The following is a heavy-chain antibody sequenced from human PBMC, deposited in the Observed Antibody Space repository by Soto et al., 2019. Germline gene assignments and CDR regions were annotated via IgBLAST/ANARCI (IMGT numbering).Heavy chain of an antibody. J-gene: IGHJ4*02. Sequence: PSETLSLTCTVSGGSISSGGYYWSWIRQHPGKGLEWIGYIYYSGSTYYNPSLKSRVTISVDTSKNQFSLKLSSVTAADTAVYYCARHGGRYTGMFDDWGQGTQVTVSS. CDR1: GGSISSGGYY. CDR3: ARHGGRYTGMFDD. D-gene: IGHD1-20*01. CDR2: IYYSGST. V-gene: IGHV4-31*03.